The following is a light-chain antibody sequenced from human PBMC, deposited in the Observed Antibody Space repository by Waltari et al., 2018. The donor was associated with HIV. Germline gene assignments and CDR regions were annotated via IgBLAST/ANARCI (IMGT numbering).Light chain of an antibody. CDR1: DRDFGLYNF. CDR3: ASFTGDNTVM. CDR2: DVD. Sequence: AVTQPASVSGLPGQSTTISCTGDDRDFGLYNFVSCYQQHSGKPPKLILYDVDSRASGVSDRFSGSMSGNTASLTISGLRTEDEAHYYCASFTGDNTVMFGGGT. V-gene: IGLV2-14*03. J-gene: IGLJ3*02.